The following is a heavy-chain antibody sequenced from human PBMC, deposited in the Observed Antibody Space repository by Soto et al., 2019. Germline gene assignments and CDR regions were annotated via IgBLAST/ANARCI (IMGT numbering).Heavy chain of an antibody. CDR1: GDSVSSNNAA. J-gene: IGHJ5*02. CDR3: AREQGSDGRYNNWFDP. V-gene: IGHV6-1*01. D-gene: IGHD6-19*01. Sequence: PSQTLSLTSAISGDSVSSNNAAWNWIRQSPSRGLEWMGRTFYRSKWYNDYEVSLKSRLTFSEDTSKNQFSLHLTSVTPEDTAVYYCAREQGSDGRYNNWFDPWGQGIPVTVSS. CDR2: TFYRSKWYN.